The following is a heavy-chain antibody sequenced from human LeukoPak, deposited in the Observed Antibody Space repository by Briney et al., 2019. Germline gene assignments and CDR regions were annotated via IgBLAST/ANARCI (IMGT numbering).Heavy chain of an antibody. V-gene: IGHV3-23*01. D-gene: IGHD3-10*01. J-gene: IGHJ4*02. CDR1: GYPFSSYA. CDR3: AKDTTYDYGSGSSGCYFDY. CDR2: IKGSGCSI. Sequence: GGPQRLSCGACGYPFSSYAMSWVRQATGKGLEWVIAIKGSGCSIDYADAVKCRLTISGDNSKNTLSMQRNSLIAEDTAVYYCAKDTTYDYGSGSSGCYFDYWGQGALVTVSS.